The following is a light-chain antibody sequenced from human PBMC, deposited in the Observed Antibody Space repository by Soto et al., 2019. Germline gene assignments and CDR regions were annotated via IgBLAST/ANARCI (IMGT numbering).Light chain of an antibody. CDR1: QTVSSSY. CDR3: QQYDSSLLT. V-gene: IGKV3-20*01. CDR2: GAS. J-gene: IGKJ4*02. Sequence: EIGLTQSPGTLSLSPGERATLSCRASQTVSSSYLAWYQQKPGQAPRLLIYGASSRATGIPDRFSGSGSGTDFTLTISRLEPEDFAVYYCQQYDSSLLTCGGGTKVEIK.